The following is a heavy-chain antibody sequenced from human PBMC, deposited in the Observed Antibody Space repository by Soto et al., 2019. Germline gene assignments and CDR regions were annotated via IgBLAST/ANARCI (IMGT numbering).Heavy chain of an antibody. CDR1: GYSFASYW. V-gene: IGHV5-10-1*03. CDR2: IDPSDSYT. D-gene: IGHD2-15*01. Sequence: EVQLVQSGAEVKKPGESLRISCEGSGYSFASYWISWLRQMPGKGLEWMGTIDPSDSYTKYSPSFQGHVTISADKSITTAYLRWSSLKASDTAMYYCARRDCSGGSCYNFDYWGQGTLVTVSS. CDR3: ARRDCSGGSCYNFDY. J-gene: IGHJ4*02.